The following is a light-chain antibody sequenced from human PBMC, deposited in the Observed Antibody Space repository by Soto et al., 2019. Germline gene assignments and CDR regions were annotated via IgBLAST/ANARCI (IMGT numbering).Light chain of an antibody. V-gene: IGKV3-15*01. CDR3: LQGHYWPLT. CDR1: QSISGE. Sequence: EIVMTQSPATLSVSPGERATLSCRASQSISGELAWYQQRPGQPPRLLIYGVSTRATGVPDRFSGSGSGSDFTLTISGLQSQDFAVYYCLQGHYWPLTFVQGT. CDR2: GVS. J-gene: IGKJ2*01.